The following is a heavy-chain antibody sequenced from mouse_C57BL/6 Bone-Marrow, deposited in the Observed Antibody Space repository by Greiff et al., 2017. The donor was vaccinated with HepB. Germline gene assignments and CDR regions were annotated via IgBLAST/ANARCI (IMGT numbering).Heavy chain of an antibody. CDR3: ARGISYVYFDY. J-gene: IGHJ2*01. Sequence: QVQLKESGPGLVQPSQSLSITCTVSGFTFTSYGVHWVRQSPGKGLEWLGVIWSGGSTDYNAAFITRLSISTDNNTSKVFFKMNSLQADDTAIYYCARGISYVYFDYWGQGTTLTVSS. D-gene: IGHD1-1*01. V-gene: IGHV2-2*01. CDR2: IWSGGST. CDR1: GFTFTSYG.